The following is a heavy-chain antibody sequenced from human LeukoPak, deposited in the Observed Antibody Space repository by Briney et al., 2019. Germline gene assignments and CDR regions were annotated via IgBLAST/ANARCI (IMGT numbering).Heavy chain of an antibody. V-gene: IGHV3-33*01. D-gene: IGHD5/OR15-5a*01. CDR3: ARDRSTTHFDY. Sequence: GRSLRLSCAASGFTFSSYGMHWVRQAPGKGLEWVAMIWYDGSNTYYADSVKGRFTISRDNSKNTLFLQMDSLIGEDTAVYYCARDRSTTHFDYWGQGTLVTVSS. CDR1: GFTFSSYG. J-gene: IGHJ4*02. CDR2: IWYDGSNT.